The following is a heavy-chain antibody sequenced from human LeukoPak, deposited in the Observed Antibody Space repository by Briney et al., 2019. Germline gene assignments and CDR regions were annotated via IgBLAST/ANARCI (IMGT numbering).Heavy chain of an antibody. CDR1: GGSIGSGSYY. D-gene: IGHD2-2*02. Sequence: SQTLSLTCTVSGGSIGSGSYYWSWIRQPAGKGLEWIGSIYYSGSTYYNPSLKSRVTISVDTSKNQFSLKLSSVTAADTAVYYCARGDDIVVVPAAISSGWFDPWGQGNLVTVSS. J-gene: IGHJ5*02. CDR3: ARGDDIVVVPAAISSGWFDP. V-gene: IGHV4-39*07. CDR2: IYYSGST.